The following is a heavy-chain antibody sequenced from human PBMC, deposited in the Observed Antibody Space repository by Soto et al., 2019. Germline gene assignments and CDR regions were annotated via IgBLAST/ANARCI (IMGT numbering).Heavy chain of an antibody. CDR3: ARESGGATATLDYYYFYMAV. V-gene: IGHV1-2*02. J-gene: IGHJ6*03. D-gene: IGHD5-12*01. CDR2: MNPNSGDT. Sequence: QVQLVQSGAEVKKPGASVTVSCKASGYRFSDYYLHWVRQAPGQGPEWMGWMNPNSGDTKYAQKFKGRGTMTRDTSVRTAFMELNWLKSDDTALYYFARESGGATATLDYYYFYMAVWGIGTTVTVSS. CDR1: GYRFSDYY.